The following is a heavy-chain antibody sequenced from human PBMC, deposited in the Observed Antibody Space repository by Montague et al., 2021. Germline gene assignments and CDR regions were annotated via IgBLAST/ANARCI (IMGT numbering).Heavy chain of an antibody. CDR2: IFHSGST. Sequence: SVPLSLPCTVSGYSISSGYYWGWIRQPPGKGLEWIGSIFHSGSTYYNPSLKSRVTISVDTSKNQFSLKLTSVTAADTALYYCARDREAAPFDYWGQGTLVTVSS. J-gene: IGHJ4*02. D-gene: IGHD2-15*01. CDR1: GYSISSGYY. CDR3: ARDREAAPFDY. V-gene: IGHV4-38-2*02.